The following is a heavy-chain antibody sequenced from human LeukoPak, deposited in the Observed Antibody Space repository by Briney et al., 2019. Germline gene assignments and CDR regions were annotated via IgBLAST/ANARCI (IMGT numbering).Heavy chain of an antibody. CDR2: IYPGDSDT. CDR3: ARLPGGARGVTWSAVYYYYYYMDV. V-gene: IGHV5-51*01. J-gene: IGHJ6*03. CDR1: GYSFTSYW. Sequence: GESLKISCKGSGYSFTSYWIGWVRQMPGKGLEWMGIIYPGDSDTRYSPSFQGQVTISADKSISTAYLQWSSLKASDTAMYYCARLPGGARGVTWSAVYYYYYYMDVWGKGTTVTVSS. D-gene: IGHD3-10*01.